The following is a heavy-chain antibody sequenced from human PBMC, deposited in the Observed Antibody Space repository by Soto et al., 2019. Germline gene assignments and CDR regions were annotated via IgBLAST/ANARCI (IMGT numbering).Heavy chain of an antibody. D-gene: IGHD3-10*01. CDR3: ARAGSNYFASGRYLPYYMDV. V-gene: IGHV3-7*04. Sequence: EVQVVESGGGLVQPGWSLRLSCEASGFTFSSYWMTWVRQAPGKGLEWVANIKQDGSEKYYVDSVKGRFTISRDNAKNSLYLQMNSLRAEDTVVYSCARAGSNYFASGRYLPYYMDVWGKGTTVTVSS. CDR1: GFTFSSYW. J-gene: IGHJ6*03. CDR2: IKQDGSEK.